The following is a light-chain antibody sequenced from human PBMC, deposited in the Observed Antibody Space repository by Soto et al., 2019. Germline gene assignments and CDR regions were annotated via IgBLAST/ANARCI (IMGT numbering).Light chain of an antibody. V-gene: IGLV1-40*01. CDR3: HSYDRSLSASV. Sequence: QSVLTQPPSVSGAPGQRVTISCTGSSSNIGADYDVHWYQQLPGTAPKLLIFRNSDRPSGVPDRFSASKSGTSASLAITGLQAEDEADYYCHSYDRSLSASVFGGGTKVTVL. CDR1: SSNIGADYD. CDR2: RNS. J-gene: IGLJ3*02.